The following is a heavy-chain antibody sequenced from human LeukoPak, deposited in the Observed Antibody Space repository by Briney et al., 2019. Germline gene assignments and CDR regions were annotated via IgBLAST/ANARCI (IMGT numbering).Heavy chain of an antibody. CDR3: AKDPASSTRLRQGCSGGSCYRGPVDY. D-gene: IGHD2-15*01. J-gene: IGHJ4*02. V-gene: IGHV3-23*01. CDR2: ISGSGGST. Sequence: PGGSLRLSCAASGFTFSSSAMSWVRQAPGKGLEWVSGISGSGGSTYYADSVKGRFTISRDNAKNSLYLQMNSLRAEDTAVYYCAKDPASSTRLRQGCSGGSCYRGPVDYWGQGTLVTVSS. CDR1: GFTFSSSA.